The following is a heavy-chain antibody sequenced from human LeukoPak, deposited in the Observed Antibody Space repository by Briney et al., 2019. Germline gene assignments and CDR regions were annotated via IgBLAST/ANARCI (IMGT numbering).Heavy chain of an antibody. J-gene: IGHJ5*02. V-gene: IGHV4-59*01. CDR1: GGSINSYY. CDR3: ARGGYYGSGNDFRCDP. D-gene: IGHD3-10*01. Sequence: SETLSLTCTVSGGSINSYYWSWIRQPPGKGLECVGYIHYTGSTNYNPSLKSRVTISVDTSKSHFSLKLSSVTAADTAIYYCARGGYYGSGNDFRCDPWGQGTLVTVST. CDR2: IHYTGST.